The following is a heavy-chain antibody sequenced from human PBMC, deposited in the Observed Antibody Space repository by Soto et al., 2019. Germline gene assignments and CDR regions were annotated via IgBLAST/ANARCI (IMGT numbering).Heavy chain of an antibody. D-gene: IGHD3-16*02. CDR1: GGSVSSGSYY. V-gene: IGHV4-61*01. CDR2: IYYSGST. Sequence: PSETLSLTCTVSGGSVSSGSYYWSWIRQPPGKGLEWIGYIYYSGSTNYNPSLKSRVTISVDTSKNQFSLKLSSVTAADTAVYYCARDRRDYVWGSYRYTITPYYGMDVWGQGTTVTV. CDR3: ARDRRDYVWGSYRYTITPYYGMDV. J-gene: IGHJ6*02.